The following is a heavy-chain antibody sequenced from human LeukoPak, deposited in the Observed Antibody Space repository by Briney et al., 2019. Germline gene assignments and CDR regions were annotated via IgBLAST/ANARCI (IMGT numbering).Heavy chain of an antibody. CDR3: AREGGDIVAVPAADNWFDP. CDR1: GYTFTSYG. J-gene: IGHJ5*02. D-gene: IGHD2-2*01. CDR2: ISAYNGNT. V-gene: IGHV1-18*01. Sequence: ASVKVSCKASGYTFTSYGISWVRQAPGQGLEWMGWISAYNGNTNYAQKLQGRVTMTTDTSTSTAYMELRSLRSDDTAVYYCAREGGDIVAVPAADNWFDPWGQGTLVTVSS.